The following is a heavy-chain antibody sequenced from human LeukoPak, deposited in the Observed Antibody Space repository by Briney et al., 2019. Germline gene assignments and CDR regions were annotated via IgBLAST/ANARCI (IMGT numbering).Heavy chain of an antibody. V-gene: IGHV3-48*04. Sequence: PGGSLRLSCAASGFTFSSYSMNWVRQAPGKGLEWVSYISSSSSTIYYADSVKGRFTISRDNAKNSLYLQMNSLRAEDTAVYYCARDRSGWFGDQYGMDVWGQGTTVTVSS. CDR2: ISSSSSTI. J-gene: IGHJ6*02. CDR3: ARDRSGWFGDQYGMDV. D-gene: IGHD3-10*01. CDR1: GFTFSSYS.